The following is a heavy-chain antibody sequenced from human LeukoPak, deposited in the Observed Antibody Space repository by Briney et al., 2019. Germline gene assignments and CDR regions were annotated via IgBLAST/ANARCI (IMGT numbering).Heavy chain of an antibody. Sequence: SETLSLTCTVSGGSISSSSYYWGWIRQPPGKGLGWIGSIYYSGSTYYNPSLKSRVTISVDTSKNQFSLKLSSVTAADTAVYYCARPSTRIAARPTAFDIWGQGTMVTVSS. D-gene: IGHD6-6*01. V-gene: IGHV4-39*01. CDR2: IYYSGST. CDR3: ARPSTRIAARPTAFDI. CDR1: GGSISSSSYY. J-gene: IGHJ3*02.